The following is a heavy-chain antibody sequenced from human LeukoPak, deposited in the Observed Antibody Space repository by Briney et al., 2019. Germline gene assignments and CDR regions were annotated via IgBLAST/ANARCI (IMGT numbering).Heavy chain of an antibody. CDR2: ISDSGGST. CDR1: GFTFGSYA. V-gene: IGHV3-23*01. J-gene: IGHJ4*02. CDR3: AKDWDRSGGYYFVS. Sequence: GGSLRLSCAASGFTFGSYAMSWVRQAPGKGLEWVSTISDSGGSTYYAVSVEDRFAISRDNPKNTLYLQMNSLRPEDTAVYYCAKDWDRSGGYYFVSWGQGTLVTVSS. D-gene: IGHD1-26*01.